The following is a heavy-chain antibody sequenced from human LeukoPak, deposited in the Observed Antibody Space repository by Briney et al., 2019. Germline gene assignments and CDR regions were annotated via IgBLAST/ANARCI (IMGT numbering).Heavy chain of an antibody. CDR1: GYTFTSYY. V-gene: IGHV1-46*01. J-gene: IGHJ3*02. CDR3: ARVLWELGAFDI. D-gene: IGHD1-26*01. Sequence: GASVKVPCKASGYTFTSYYMHWVRQAPGQGLEWMGIINPSGGSTSYAQKFQGRVTMTRDTSTSTVYMELSSLRSEDTAVYYCARVLWELGAFDIWGQGTMVTVSS. CDR2: INPSGGST.